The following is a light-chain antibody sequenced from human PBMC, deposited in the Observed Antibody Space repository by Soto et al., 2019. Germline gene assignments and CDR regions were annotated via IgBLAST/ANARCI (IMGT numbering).Light chain of an antibody. CDR3: SSYTTTSTVV. J-gene: IGLJ2*01. CDR2: EVS. Sequence: QSALTQPASVSGSPGQSITVSCTGTSSDIGGHNYVSWYQQHPGKVPKLIIYEVSNRPSGVSNRFSGSKSGNTASLTVSGLQAEDEADYSCSSYTTTSTVVFGGGTKVTVL. CDR1: SSDIGGHNY. V-gene: IGLV2-14*01.